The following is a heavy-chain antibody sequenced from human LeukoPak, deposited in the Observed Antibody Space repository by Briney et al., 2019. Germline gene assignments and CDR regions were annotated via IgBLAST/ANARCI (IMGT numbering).Heavy chain of an antibody. CDR3: ARPSYNSGSFFDY. D-gene: IGHD3-10*01. CDR1: GFTFSTYW. V-gene: IGHV3-7*01. J-gene: IGHJ4*02. Sequence: GGSLRLSCTASGFTFSTYWMGWVRQAPGKGPEGVANIKHDGNEMYYVDSVKGRFSISRDNAKNSLYLQMNSLRVEDTAVYYCARPSYNSGSFFDYWGQGSLVTVS. CDR2: IKHDGNEM.